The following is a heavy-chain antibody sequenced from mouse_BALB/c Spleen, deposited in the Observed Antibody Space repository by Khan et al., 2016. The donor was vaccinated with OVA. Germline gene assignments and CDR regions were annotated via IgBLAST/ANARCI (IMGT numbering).Heavy chain of an antibody. Sequence: EVELVESGGDSVKPGGSLKLSCAASGFTFSDYYMYWVRQTPEKRLEWVATISDGGGYTYYADSVKGRSTISRDDAKNNLYLQMSSLKSADTAVYYCARGFYGDPFAYWGQGTLVTVSA. CDR1: GFTFSDYY. D-gene: IGHD2-13*01. V-gene: IGHV5-4*02. CDR2: ISDGGGYT. J-gene: IGHJ3*01. CDR3: ARGFYGDPFAY.